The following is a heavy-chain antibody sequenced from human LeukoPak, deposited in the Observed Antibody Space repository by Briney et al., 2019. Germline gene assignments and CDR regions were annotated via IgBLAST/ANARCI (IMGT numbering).Heavy chain of an antibody. D-gene: IGHD2-15*01. V-gene: IGHV5-51*01. CDR1: GYSFTSYW. J-gene: IGHJ3*02. Sequence: GESLKISCKGSGYSFTSYWIGWVRQMPGKGLEWMGIIYPGDSDTRYSPSFQGQVTISADKSISTAYLQWSSLKASDTAMYYCARHEPSVGSGEPRNAFDIWGQGTMVTVSS. CDR2: IYPGDSDT. CDR3: ARHEPSVGSGEPRNAFDI.